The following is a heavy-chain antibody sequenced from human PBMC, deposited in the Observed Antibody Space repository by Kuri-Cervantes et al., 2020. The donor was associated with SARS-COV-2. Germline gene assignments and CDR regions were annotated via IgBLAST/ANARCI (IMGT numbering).Heavy chain of an antibody. CDR2: IWYDGRKT. Sequence: GESLKISCAASGFTFRTYGMHWVRQPPGKGLEWMAVIWYDGRKTYYADSVRGRFTVSRDTSKNTLFLQMNSLRAEDTAVYYCAKVRVARYTYGYGFDYWGQGTLVTVSS. J-gene: IGHJ4*02. D-gene: IGHD5-18*01. CDR1: GFTFRTYG. V-gene: IGHV3-30*02. CDR3: AKVRVARYTYGYGFDY.